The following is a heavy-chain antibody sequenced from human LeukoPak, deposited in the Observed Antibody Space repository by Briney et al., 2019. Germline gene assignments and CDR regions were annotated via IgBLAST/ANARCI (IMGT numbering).Heavy chain of an antibody. V-gene: IGHV1-69*01. CDR3: ARADALLNGYEVDRKLWYYYYGMDV. CDR1: GGTFSSYA. CDR2: IIPIFGTA. Sequence: SVKVSCTASGGTFSSYAISWVRQAPGQGLEWMGGIIPIFGTANYAQKFQGRVTITADESTSTAYMELSSLRSEDTAVYYCARADALLNGYEVDRKLWYYYYGMDVWGQGTTVTVSS. D-gene: IGHD5-12*01. J-gene: IGHJ6*02.